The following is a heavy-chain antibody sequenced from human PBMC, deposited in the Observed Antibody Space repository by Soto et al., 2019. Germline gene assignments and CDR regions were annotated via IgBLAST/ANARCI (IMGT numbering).Heavy chain of an antibody. V-gene: IGHV3-23*01. J-gene: IGHJ6*02. CDR1: GFSFSDNA. CDR3: AKSLSTAVNYGLDV. CDR2: ISDDGDST. Sequence: XGCLRLSCGACGFSFSDNAMTGVRQAPGKGLEWVSSISDDGDSTYYADSVKGRFAVSRDNSKNTLFLHMNSLGAEDTAVYYCAKSLSTAVNYGLDVWGHGTSVTV. D-gene: IGHD2-2*01.